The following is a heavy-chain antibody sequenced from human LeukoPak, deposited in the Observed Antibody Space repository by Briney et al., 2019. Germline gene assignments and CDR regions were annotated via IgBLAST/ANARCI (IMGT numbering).Heavy chain of an antibody. CDR2: IIPIFGTA. D-gene: IGHD6-19*01. CDR1: GGTFSSYA. Sequence: SVKVSCKASGGTFSSYAISWVRQAPGQGLEWMGGIIPIFGTANYAQKFQGRVTITADESTSTAYMELSSLRSEDTAVYYCARDRGPYSSGWYGPADAFDIWGQGTMVTVSS. V-gene: IGHV1-69*13. J-gene: IGHJ3*02. CDR3: ARDRGPYSSGWYGPADAFDI.